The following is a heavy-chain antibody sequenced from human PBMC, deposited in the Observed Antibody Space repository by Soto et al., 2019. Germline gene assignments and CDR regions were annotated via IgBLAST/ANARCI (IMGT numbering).Heavy chain of an antibody. D-gene: IGHD6-6*01. CDR2: ISYDGSNK. CDR3: ARDGSSSTRTYGMDV. Sequence: PGGSLRLSCAASGFTFSSYAMHWVRQAPGKGLEWVAVISYDGSNKYYADSVKGRFTISRDNSKNTLYLQMNSLRAEDTAVYYCARDGSSSTRTYGMDVWGQGTTVTVSS. CDR1: GFTFSSYA. V-gene: IGHV3-30-3*01. J-gene: IGHJ6*02.